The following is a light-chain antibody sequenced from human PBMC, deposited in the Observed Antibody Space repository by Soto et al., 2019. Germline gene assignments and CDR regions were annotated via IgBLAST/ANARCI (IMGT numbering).Light chain of an antibody. J-gene: IGKJ1*01. CDR2: GAS. V-gene: IGKV3-15*01. Sequence: MTQSPSTLSGSVGNRVNITWRASQTISSWLAWYQQKPGQAPRLLIYGASTMATGIPARFSGSGSGTEFTLTISSLQSEDFAVYYCQQYNNWPETFGQGTKVDIK. CDR3: QQYNNWPET. CDR1: QTISSW.